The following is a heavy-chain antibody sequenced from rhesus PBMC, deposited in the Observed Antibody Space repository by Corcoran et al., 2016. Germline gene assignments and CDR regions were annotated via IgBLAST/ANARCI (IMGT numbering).Heavy chain of an antibody. D-gene: IGHD1-38*01. V-gene: IGHV4S2*01. Sequence: QVQLQESGPGLVKPSETLSLTCAVSGASLSINYWSWIRQAPGKGLEWIGHFYNNGGDTEYNPSLKSRVAISLDTSKNQFSLRLTSVTAADTAIYYCARDPSDGDTFFDYWGQGALVTVSP. CDR3: ARDPSDGDTFFDY. J-gene: IGHJ4*01. CDR1: GASLSINY. CDR2: FYNNGGDT.